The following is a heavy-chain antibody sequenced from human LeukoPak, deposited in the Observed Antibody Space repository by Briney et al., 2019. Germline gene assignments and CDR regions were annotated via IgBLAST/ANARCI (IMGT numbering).Heavy chain of an antibody. Sequence: SETLSLTCTVSGGSISSYYWSWIRQPPGKGLEWIGYIYYSGSTNYNPSLKSRVTISVDTSKNQFFLKLSSVTAADTAVYYCASTYYYDSSGYYAFDYWGQGTLVTVSS. CDR1: GGSISSYY. V-gene: IGHV4-59*01. D-gene: IGHD3-22*01. J-gene: IGHJ4*02. CDR2: IYYSGST. CDR3: ASTYYYDSSGYYAFDY.